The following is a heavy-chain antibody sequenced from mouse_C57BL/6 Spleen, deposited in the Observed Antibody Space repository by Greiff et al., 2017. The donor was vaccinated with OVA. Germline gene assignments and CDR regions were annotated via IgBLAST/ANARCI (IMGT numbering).Heavy chain of an antibody. CDR3: AILTVVASDY. D-gene: IGHD1-1*01. CDR2: IDPSDSYT. J-gene: IGHJ2*01. Sequence: VQLQQSGAELVMPGASVKLSCKASGYTFTSYWMHWVKQRPGQGLEWIGEIDPSDSYTNYNQKFKGKSTLTVDKSSSTAYMQLSSLTSEDSAVYYCAILTVVASDYWGQGTTLTVSS. CDR1: GYTFTSYW. V-gene: IGHV1-69*01.